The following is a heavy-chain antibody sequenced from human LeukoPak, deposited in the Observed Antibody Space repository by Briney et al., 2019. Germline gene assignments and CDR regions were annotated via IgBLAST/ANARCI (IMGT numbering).Heavy chain of an antibody. CDR3: ARGRALGWFDP. V-gene: IGHV4-39*07. J-gene: IGHJ5*02. CDR1: GDSIRGSGYY. CDR2: VHFGGST. Sequence: PSETLSLTCSISGDSIRGSGYYWGWVRQPPGRGLEWIGSVHFGGSTYYNPSLKSRVTISVDTSKNQFSLKLSSVTAADTAVYYCARGRALGWFDPWGQGTLVTVSS. D-gene: IGHD1-26*01.